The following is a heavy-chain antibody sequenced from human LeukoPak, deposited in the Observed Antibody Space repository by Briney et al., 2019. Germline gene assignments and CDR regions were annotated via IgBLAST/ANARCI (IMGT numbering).Heavy chain of an antibody. D-gene: IGHD6-6*01. Sequence: SSETLSLICTVSGGSISSTSYHWGWIRQPPGKGLEWVGNIYYTGTIYYNPSLKSRVTISVDTSKNQFSLKLSSVTAVDTDVYYCAVYSTSSGWFDPWGQGTLVTVSS. V-gene: IGHV4-39*01. J-gene: IGHJ5*02. CDR1: GGSISSTSYH. CDR2: IYYTGTI. CDR3: AVYSTSSGWFDP.